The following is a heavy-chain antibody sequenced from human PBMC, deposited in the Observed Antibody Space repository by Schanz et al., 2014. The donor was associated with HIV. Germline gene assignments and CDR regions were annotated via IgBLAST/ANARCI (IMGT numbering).Heavy chain of an antibody. V-gene: IGHV3-33*05. Sequence: VQLVESGGDLVQPGGSLRLSCAASGFTFSSYGMHWVRQAPGKGLEWVAVISYDGTNEYYADSVKGRFTISRDNAKNTLHLQMNSVRAEDTAVYYCTREYLGYSSGFDPWGQGTLVTVSS. J-gene: IGHJ5*02. CDR1: GFTFSSYG. CDR3: TREYLGYSSGFDP. CDR2: ISYDGTNE. D-gene: IGHD6-19*01.